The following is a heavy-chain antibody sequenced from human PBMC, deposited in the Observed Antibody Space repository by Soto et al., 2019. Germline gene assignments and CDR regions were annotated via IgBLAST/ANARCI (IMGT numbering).Heavy chain of an antibody. CDR2: VYSSGST. CDR3: ARETYGDYVGYFDP. J-gene: IGHJ5*02. D-gene: IGHD4-17*01. Sequence: SETLSLTCTVSGGSMNTYYWSWIRQPPRKGLQWIGYVYSSGSTKYNPSLKSRVTMSVDTSKNQFSLQLRSVTAADTAVYYCARETYGDYVGYFDPWGQGIQVTVSS. CDR1: GGSMNTYY. V-gene: IGHV4-59*12.